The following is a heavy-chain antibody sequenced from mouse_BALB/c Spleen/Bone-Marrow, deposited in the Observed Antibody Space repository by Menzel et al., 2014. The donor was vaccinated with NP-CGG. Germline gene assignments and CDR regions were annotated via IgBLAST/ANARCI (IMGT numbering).Heavy chain of an antibody. V-gene: IGHV1S81*02. J-gene: IGHJ3*01. Sequence: QVQLQQSGAELVKPGASVKLSCRASGYTFTNYYMYWVKQRPGQGLEWIGEINPSNGGTNFNEEFKSKATLTVDKSSSTAYMQLSSLTSEDSAVYYCTRVLYYGNYDSFAYWGQGTLVTVSA. CDR1: GYTFTNYY. CDR2: INPSNGGT. CDR3: TRVLYYGNYDSFAY. D-gene: IGHD2-1*01.